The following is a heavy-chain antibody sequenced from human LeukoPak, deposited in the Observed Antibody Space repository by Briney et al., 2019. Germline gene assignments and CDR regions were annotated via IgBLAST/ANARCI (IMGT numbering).Heavy chain of an antibody. J-gene: IGHJ4*02. CDR1: GFTFSSYA. CDR2: ISSNGGST. CDR3: ATELAYYYDSSGYRDY. D-gene: IGHD3-22*01. V-gene: IGHV3-64*01. Sequence: GGSLRLSCAASGFTFSSYAMHWVRQAPGKGLEYVSAISSNGGSTYYANSVKGRFTISRDNSKNTLYLQMGSLRAEDMAVYYCATELAYYYDSSGYRDYWGQGTLVTVSS.